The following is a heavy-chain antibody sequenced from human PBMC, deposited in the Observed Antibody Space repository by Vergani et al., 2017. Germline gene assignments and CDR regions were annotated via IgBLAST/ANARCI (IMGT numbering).Heavy chain of an antibody. V-gene: IGHV4-59*01. CDR3: ARVPWRAVGNWFDP. D-gene: IGHD6-19*01. J-gene: IGHJ5*02. CDR2: IYYSGST. CDR1: GGSISSYY. Sequence: QVQLQESGPGLVKPSETLSLTCTVSGGSISSYYWSWIRQPPGKGLEWIGYIYYSGSTNYNPSLKSRVTISVDTSKNQFSLKLSSVTAADTAVYYCARVPWRAVGNWFDPWGQGTVVTVSS.